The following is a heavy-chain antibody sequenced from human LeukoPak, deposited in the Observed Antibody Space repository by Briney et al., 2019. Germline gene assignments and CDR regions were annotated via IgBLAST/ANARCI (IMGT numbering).Heavy chain of an antibody. D-gene: IGHD7-27*01. V-gene: IGHV3-15*01. CDR3: TTDGEANWGYRGAFDI. Sequence: TGGSLRLSCAASGFTFSNAWMSWVRQAPGKGLEWVGRIKSKTDGGTTDYAAPVKGRFTISRDDSKNTLYLQMNSLKTEDTAVYYCTTDGEANWGYRGAFDIWGQGTMVTVSS. CDR1: GFTFSNAW. J-gene: IGHJ3*02. CDR2: IKSKTDGGTT.